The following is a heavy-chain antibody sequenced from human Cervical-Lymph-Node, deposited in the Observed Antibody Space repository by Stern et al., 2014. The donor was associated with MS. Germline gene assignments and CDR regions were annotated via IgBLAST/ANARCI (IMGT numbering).Heavy chain of an antibody. V-gene: IGHV1-46*03. CDR1: EYTFTYFF. Sequence: QVQLLQSGAEVKKPGASVKVSCKASEYTFTYFFMHWVRQAPGKGLEWMGVINPSGGFTTYAQKFQGRVTMTRDTSTSTVYMELTSLTSEDTAVYYCASARNTAFDIWGQGTLVTVSS. CDR3: ASARNTAFDI. J-gene: IGHJ3*02. CDR2: INPSGGFT.